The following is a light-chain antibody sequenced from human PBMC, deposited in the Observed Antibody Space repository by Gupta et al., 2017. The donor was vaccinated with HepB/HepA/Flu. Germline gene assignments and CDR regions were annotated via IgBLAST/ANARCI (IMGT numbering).Light chain of an antibody. CDR3: QQPSSFPYT. Sequence: SPSLVSASIGDRVTISCRASQGISTWVAWYQQKPGKAPKLLIYASSHLFSGVPERFSGTGSGTDFTLTISSVQPKDLAIYYCQQPSSFPYTFGQGTRLEIK. CDR2: ASS. CDR1: QGISTW. V-gene: IGKV1-12*01. J-gene: IGKJ2*01.